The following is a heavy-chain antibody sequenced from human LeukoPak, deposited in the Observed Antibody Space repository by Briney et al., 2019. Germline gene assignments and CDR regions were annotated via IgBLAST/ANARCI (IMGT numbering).Heavy chain of an antibody. D-gene: IGHD5-12*01. V-gene: IGHV3-33*01. Sequence: PGGSLRLSCAASGFTFSSYGMHWVRQAPGKGLEWVAVIWYDGSNKFYADSVKGRSTISRDNSKNTLYLQMNSLRAEDTAVYYCARDREGGYAGFDYWGQGTLVTVSS. J-gene: IGHJ4*02. CDR2: IWYDGSNK. CDR1: GFTFSSYG. CDR3: ARDREGGYAGFDY.